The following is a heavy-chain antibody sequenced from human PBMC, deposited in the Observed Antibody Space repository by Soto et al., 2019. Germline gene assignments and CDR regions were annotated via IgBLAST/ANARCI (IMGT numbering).Heavy chain of an antibody. CDR2: INHSGST. CDR3: ARAVAGTGGYYYYYGMDV. CDR1: GGSFSGYY. J-gene: IGHJ6*02. V-gene: IGHV4-34*01. D-gene: IGHD6-19*01. Sequence: QVQLQQWGAGLLKPSETLSLTCAVYGGSFSGYYWSWIRQPPGKGLEWLGEINHSGSTNYNPSLKSRVTISVDTAKNQFSLKMSSVTAADTAVYYCARAVAGTGGYYYYYGMDVWGQGTTVTVSS.